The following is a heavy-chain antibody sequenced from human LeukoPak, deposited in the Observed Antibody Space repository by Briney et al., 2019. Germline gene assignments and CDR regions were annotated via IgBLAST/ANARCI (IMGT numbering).Heavy chain of an antibody. CDR3: AREQVVVVTTGAFDI. CDR2: ISSSSSYI. CDR1: GFTFSSYS. V-gene: IGHV3-21*01. D-gene: IGHD3-22*01. Sequence: GGSLRLSCAASGFTFSSYSMNWVRQAPGKGLEWVSSISSSSSYIYYADSVKGRFTISRDNAKNSLYLQVNSLRAEDTAVYYCAREQVVVVTTGAFDIWGQGTMVTVSS. J-gene: IGHJ3*02.